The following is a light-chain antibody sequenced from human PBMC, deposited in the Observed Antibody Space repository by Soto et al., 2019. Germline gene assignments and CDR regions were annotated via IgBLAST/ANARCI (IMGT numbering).Light chain of an antibody. CDR2: GAS. CDR3: QQYIRWPLT. Sequence: IILTQSPVTLSVSPGERATLSCRASQDVSSNLAWYQQKPGQAPSLLIYGASTRATGTPARFSGSGSGTEFTLTISSLQSEDYAVYFCQQYIRWPLTFGGATKVDI. CDR1: QDVSSN. V-gene: IGKV3-15*01. J-gene: IGKJ4*01.